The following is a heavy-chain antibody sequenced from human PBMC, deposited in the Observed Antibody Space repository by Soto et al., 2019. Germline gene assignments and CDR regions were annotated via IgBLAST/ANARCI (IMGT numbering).Heavy chain of an antibody. CDR2: IKSKTDGGTT. V-gene: IGHV3-15*07. CDR3: TTDRYYDSSGYYHPDYFDY. J-gene: IGHJ4*02. D-gene: IGHD3-22*01. Sequence: EVQLVESGGGLVKPGGSLRLSCAASGFTFSNAWMNWVRQAPGKGLEWVGRIKSKTDGGTTDYAAPVKGSFTISRDDSNKALYLQMNSLKTEDTAVYYCTTDRYYDSSGYYHPDYFDYWGQGTLVTVSS. CDR1: GFTFSNAW.